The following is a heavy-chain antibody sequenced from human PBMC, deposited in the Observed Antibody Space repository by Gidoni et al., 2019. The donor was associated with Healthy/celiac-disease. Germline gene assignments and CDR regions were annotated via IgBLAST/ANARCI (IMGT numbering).Heavy chain of an antibody. D-gene: IGHD4-17*01. CDR2: IKQDGSDK. CDR3: ARELPSHGDYADYYGMDV. V-gene: IGHV3-7*01. J-gene: IGHJ6*02. Sequence: EVQLVESGVGLVQPGGSLRPSCAASGFTFSSYWMSWVRQAQGKGLGWVAKIKQDGSDKYYVDSVKGRFTIPRDNAKNLLYLQKNSLRAEDTAVYYCARELPSHGDYADYYGMDVWGQGTTVTVSS. CDR1: GFTFSSYW.